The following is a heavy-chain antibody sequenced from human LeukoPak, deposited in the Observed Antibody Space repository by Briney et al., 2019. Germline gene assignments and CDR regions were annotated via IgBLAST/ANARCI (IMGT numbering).Heavy chain of an antibody. V-gene: IGHV3-21*01. CDR1: GFTFSSHT. J-gene: IGHJ3*01. CDR3: ARGFRAFDF. Sequence: TGGSLRLSCAASGFTFSSHTMNWVRQAPGKGLEWVSSISSTSTSIYHADSVKGRFTLSRDNTKNSLYLHMNTLKAEDTSVYYCARGFRAFDFWAQGTVVTVSS. CDR2: ISSTSTSI.